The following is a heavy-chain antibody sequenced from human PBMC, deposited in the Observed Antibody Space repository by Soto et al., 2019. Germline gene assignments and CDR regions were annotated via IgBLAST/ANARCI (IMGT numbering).Heavy chain of an antibody. J-gene: IGHJ5*02. CDR3: ATTRDLGKCGNNCPGNSQFDP. V-gene: IGHV1-69*01. CDR1: GGTFSRHA. Sequence: QVQLVQSGAEVRKPGSSVKVSCKASGGTFSRHAISWVRQAPGQGLEWMGGIIPIFGTANHAQKFQGRVTIIADESTSTVYMELSSLRSEDTALYYCATTRDLGKCGNNCPGNSQFDPWGQGTLVTVSS. D-gene: IGHD1-20*01. CDR2: IIPIFGTA.